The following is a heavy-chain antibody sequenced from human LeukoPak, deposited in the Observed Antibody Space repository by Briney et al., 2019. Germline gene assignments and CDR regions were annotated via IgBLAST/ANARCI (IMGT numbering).Heavy chain of an antibody. CDR1: GFTVSSNY. V-gene: IGHV3-53*05. Sequence: GGSLRLSCAASGFTVSSNYMSWVRQAPGKGLEWVSVIYSGGSTYYADSVKGRFTISRDNSKNTLYLQMNSLRAEDTAVYYCARLSYDSSGYYFDYWGQGTLVTVSS. D-gene: IGHD3-22*01. J-gene: IGHJ4*02. CDR2: IYSGGST. CDR3: ARLSYDSSGYYFDY.